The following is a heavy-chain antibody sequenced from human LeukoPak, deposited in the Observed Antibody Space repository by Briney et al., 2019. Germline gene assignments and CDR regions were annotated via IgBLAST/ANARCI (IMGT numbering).Heavy chain of an antibody. CDR2: INHSGST. V-gene: IGHV4-34*01. Sequence: TSETLSLTCAVYGGSFSGYYWNWIRQPPGKGLEWIGEINHSGSTKYNPSLKSRVTVSADTSKNQFSLNLNSVAAADTAVCYCAMIVVAEPFPDAFDIWGQGTVVTVSS. CDR3: AMIVVAEPFPDAFDI. CDR1: GGSFSGYY. J-gene: IGHJ3*02. D-gene: IGHD3-22*01.